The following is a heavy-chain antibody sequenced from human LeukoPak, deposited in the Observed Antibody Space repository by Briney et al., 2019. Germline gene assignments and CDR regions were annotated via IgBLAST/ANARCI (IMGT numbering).Heavy chain of an antibody. Sequence: SETLSLTCTVSGGSISSSSYYWSWIRQPPGKGLEWIGEINHSGSTNYNPSLKSRVTISVDTSKNQFSLKLSSVTAADTAVYYCARGPDSSGYLFDYWGQGTLATVSS. CDR3: ARGPDSSGYLFDY. J-gene: IGHJ4*02. CDR1: GGSISSSSYY. V-gene: IGHV4-39*07. CDR2: INHSGST. D-gene: IGHD3-22*01.